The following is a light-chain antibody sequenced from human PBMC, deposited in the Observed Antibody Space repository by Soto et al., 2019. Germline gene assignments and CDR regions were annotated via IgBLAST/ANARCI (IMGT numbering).Light chain of an antibody. CDR3: CSYVGRNTYV. J-gene: IGLJ1*01. V-gene: IGLV2-11*01. CDR2: DVS. Sequence: QSALTQPRSASGSPGQSITISCTGTSSNVGGYNYVSWYQQHPAKAHKLIIFDVSKRPSGVPNRFSGSKSGNTASLTISGLRAEDEADYYCCSYVGRNTYVFGTGTKVTVL. CDR1: SSNVGGYNY.